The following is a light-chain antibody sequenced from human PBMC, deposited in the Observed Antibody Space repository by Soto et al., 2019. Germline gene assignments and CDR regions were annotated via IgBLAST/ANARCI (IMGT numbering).Light chain of an antibody. Sequence: QSALTQPRSVSGSPGQSVTISCTGTSTNVGSYNFVSWYQQHPGKAPKFVIYDVSRRPSGVPDRFSGSRSGNTASLTISGLQAEDKADYYCCSYAGSYTLIFGGGTKVTVL. CDR3: CSYAGSYTLI. CDR2: DVS. V-gene: IGLV2-11*01. CDR1: STNVGSYNF. J-gene: IGLJ2*01.